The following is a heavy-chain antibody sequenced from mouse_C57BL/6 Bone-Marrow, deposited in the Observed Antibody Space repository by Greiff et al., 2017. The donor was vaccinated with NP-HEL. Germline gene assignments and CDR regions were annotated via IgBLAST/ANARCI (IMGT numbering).Heavy chain of an antibody. J-gene: IGHJ1*03. D-gene: IGHD4-1*01. Sequence: EVHLVESEGGLVQPGSSMKLSCTASGFTFSDYYMAWVRQVPEKGLEWVANINYDGSSTYYLDSLKSRFIISRDNAKNILYLQMSSLKSEDTATYYCAREAGTRWYFDVWGTGTTVTVSS. CDR2: INYDGSST. CDR3: AREAGTRWYFDV. V-gene: IGHV5-16*01. CDR1: GFTFSDYY.